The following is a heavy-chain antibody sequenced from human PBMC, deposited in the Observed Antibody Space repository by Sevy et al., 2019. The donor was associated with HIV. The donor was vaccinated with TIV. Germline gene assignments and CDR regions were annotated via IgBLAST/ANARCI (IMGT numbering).Heavy chain of an antibody. V-gene: IGHV3-21*01. CDR3: ARLEYVSTSGAFDI. D-gene: IGHD6-6*01. J-gene: IGHJ3*02. CDR2: ISSSSSYI. CDR1: GFTFSSHS. Sequence: GGSLRLSCAASGFTFSSHSMNWVRQAPGKGLEWVSSISSSSSYIYYANSVKGRFTISRDNAKNSLYLQMISLRAEDTAVYYCARLEYVSTSGAFDIWGQGTMVTVSS.